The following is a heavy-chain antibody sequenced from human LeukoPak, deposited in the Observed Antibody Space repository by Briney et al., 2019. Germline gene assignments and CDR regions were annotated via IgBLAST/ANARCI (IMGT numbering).Heavy chain of an antibody. V-gene: IGHV1-18*01. J-gene: IGHJ4*02. CDR3: ARALAQDPDIVTTANFDY. CDR1: GYTFTSYG. CDR2: ISAYNGNT. Sequence: ASVKVSCKASGYTFTSYGISWVRQAPGQGLEWMGWISAYNGNTNYAQKLQGRVTMTTDTSTSTAYMELRSLRSDDTAVYYCARALAQDPDIVTTANFDYWGQGTLVTVSS. D-gene: IGHD5-12*01.